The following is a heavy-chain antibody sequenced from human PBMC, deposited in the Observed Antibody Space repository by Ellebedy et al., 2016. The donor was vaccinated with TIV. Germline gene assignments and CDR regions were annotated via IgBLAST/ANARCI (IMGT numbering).Heavy chain of an antibody. D-gene: IGHD6-13*01. CDR1: GGSFSGYY. CDR2: INHSGIT. Sequence: SETLSLXXTVYGGSFSGYYWSWIRQPPGKGLEWIGDINHSGITNYNPSLKSRVTISVDTSKILFFLNLTSVTAADTAVYFCARLFGYTSSWPRGWFNPWGQGTLVTVSS. V-gene: IGHV4-34*01. J-gene: IGHJ5*02. CDR3: ARLFGYTSSWPRGWFNP.